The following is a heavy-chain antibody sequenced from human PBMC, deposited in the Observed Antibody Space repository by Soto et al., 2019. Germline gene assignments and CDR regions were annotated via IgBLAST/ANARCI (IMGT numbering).Heavy chain of an antibody. CDR3: ARHRRVGAYYFDY. D-gene: IGHD1-26*01. CDR2: IYYSGST. Sequence: PSETLSLTCTVSGGSISSYYWSWIRQPPGKGLEWIGYIYYSGSTNYNPSLKSRVTISVDTSKNQFSLKLSSVTAADTAVYYCARHRRVGAYYFDYWGQGTLVTVSS. V-gene: IGHV4-59*01. J-gene: IGHJ4*02. CDR1: GGSISSYY.